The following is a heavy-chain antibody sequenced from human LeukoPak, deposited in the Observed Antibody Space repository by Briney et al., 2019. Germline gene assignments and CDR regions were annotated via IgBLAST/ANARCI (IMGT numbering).Heavy chain of an antibody. CDR3: ASGLPRNDFWSGFATYWFDP. D-gene: IGHD3-3*01. J-gene: IGHJ5*02. V-gene: IGHV4-34*01. Sequence: PSETLSLTCAVYGGSFSGYHWSWIRQPPGKGLEWIGEINHSGSTNYNPSLRSRVSISVDRPKNQFSLKLRSVNVADTAVYYCASGLPRNDFWSGFATYWFDPWGRGTLVTVSS. CDR2: INHSGST. CDR1: GGSFSGYH.